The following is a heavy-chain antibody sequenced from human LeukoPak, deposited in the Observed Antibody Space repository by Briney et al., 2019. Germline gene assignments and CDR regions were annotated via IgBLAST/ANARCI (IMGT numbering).Heavy chain of an antibody. CDR1: GGSFSGYY. D-gene: IGHD5-18*01. V-gene: IGHV4-34*01. CDR3: ARVPPNTAMVVDAFDI. Sequence: SETLSLTCAVYGGSFSGYYWSWIRQPPGKGLEWIGKINHSGSTNYNPSLKSRVTISVDTSKNQFSLKLSSVTAADTAVYYCARVPPNTAMVVDAFDIWGQGTMVTVSS. CDR2: INHSGST. J-gene: IGHJ3*02.